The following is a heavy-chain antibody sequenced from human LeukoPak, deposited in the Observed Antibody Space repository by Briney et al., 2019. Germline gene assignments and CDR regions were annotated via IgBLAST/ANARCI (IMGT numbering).Heavy chain of an antibody. CDR3: THSVYCSSTSCYDY. J-gene: IGHJ4*02. V-gene: IGHV3-15*07. D-gene: IGHD2-2*01. Sequence: GGSLRLSCAASGFIFSNYGMNWVRQAPGKGLEWVGRIKSKTDGGTTDYAAPVKGRFTISRDDSKNTLYLQMNSLKTEDTAVYYCTHSVYCSSTSCYDYWGQGTLVTVSS. CDR2: IKSKTDGGTT. CDR1: GFIFSNYG.